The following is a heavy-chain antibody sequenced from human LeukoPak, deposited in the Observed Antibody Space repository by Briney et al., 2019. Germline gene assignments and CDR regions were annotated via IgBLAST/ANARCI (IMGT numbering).Heavy chain of an antibody. D-gene: IGHD3-9*01. CDR3: AKEGNFDWLANPHFDY. Sequence: PGGSLRLSCAASGFTFNRYWIHWVRQAPGKGLEWVSRINPDGSTTTYADSVKGRFTLSRDNAENTVYLQMNSLRAEDTAVYYCAKEGNFDWLANPHFDYWGQGTLVTVSS. V-gene: IGHV3-74*01. CDR2: INPDGSTT. J-gene: IGHJ4*02. CDR1: GFTFNRYW.